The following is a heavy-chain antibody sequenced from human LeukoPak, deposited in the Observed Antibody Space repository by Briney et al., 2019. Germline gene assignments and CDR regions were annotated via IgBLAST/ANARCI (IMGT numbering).Heavy chain of an antibody. V-gene: IGHV3-48*02. Sequence: GGSLRLSCAASGFTFSSYSMNWVRQAPGKGLEWVSYISSSSSTIYYADSVKGRFTISRDNAKSSLYLQMNSLRDEDTAVYYCARALDSGSYSGDYWGQGTLVTVSS. CDR3: ARALDSGSYSGDY. J-gene: IGHJ4*02. D-gene: IGHD1-26*01. CDR1: GFTFSSYS. CDR2: ISSSSSTI.